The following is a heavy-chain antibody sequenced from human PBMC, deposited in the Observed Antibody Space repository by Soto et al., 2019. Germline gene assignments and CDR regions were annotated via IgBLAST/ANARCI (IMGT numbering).Heavy chain of an antibody. Sequence: QVQLQESGPGLVKPSETLSLTCTVSGGSISSYYWSWIRQPPGKGLEWIGYIYYSGSTNYNPSLKSRVTISVDTSKNQFSLKLSSVTAADTAVYYCARLGPYYGSGSYYYFDYWGQGTLVTVSS. CDR3: ARLGPYYGSGSYYYFDY. CDR2: IYYSGST. D-gene: IGHD3-10*01. J-gene: IGHJ4*02. V-gene: IGHV4-59*01. CDR1: GGSISSYY.